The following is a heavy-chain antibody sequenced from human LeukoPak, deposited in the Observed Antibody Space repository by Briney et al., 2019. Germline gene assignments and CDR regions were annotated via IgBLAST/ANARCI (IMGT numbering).Heavy chain of an antibody. Sequence: VASVKVSCKASGYTFTGYYMHWVRQAPGQGLEWMGWINPNSGGTNYAQKFQGRVAMTRDTSISTAYMELSRLRSDDTAVYYCARDLDDILTGYHGVNDYWGQGTLVTVSS. V-gene: IGHV1-2*02. J-gene: IGHJ4*02. CDR1: GYTFTGYY. CDR2: INPNSGGT. CDR3: ARDLDDILTGYHGVNDY. D-gene: IGHD3-9*01.